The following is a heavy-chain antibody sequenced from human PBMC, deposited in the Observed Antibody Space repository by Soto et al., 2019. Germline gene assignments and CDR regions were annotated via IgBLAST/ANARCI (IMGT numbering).Heavy chain of an antibody. Sequence: SVKVSCKASGGTFSSYAITWVRQAPGQGLEWVGGIIPIYGGTSYAQKFQGRVTITADDSTTTAYMELSSLRSEDTAVYYCARDSSFYDSSGYSSASWSFDIWGQGTMVTVSS. CDR2: IIPIYGGT. J-gene: IGHJ3*02. CDR3: ARDSSFYDSSGYSSASWSFDI. CDR1: GGTFSSYA. V-gene: IGHV1-69*13. D-gene: IGHD3-22*01.